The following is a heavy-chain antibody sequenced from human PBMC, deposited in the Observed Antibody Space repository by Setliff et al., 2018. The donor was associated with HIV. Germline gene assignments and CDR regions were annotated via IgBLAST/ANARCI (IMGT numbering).Heavy chain of an antibody. Sequence: PGESLKIYCQGSGYSFTSNWIGWVRQMPGKGLEWMGTIHPVDSDTRYSPSFQGQVTNSADKTITTAYLQWSTLKASDTAIYYCARHRQTAAGTLDAFDHWGQGTVVTVSS. CDR2: IHPVDSDT. D-gene: IGHD6-13*01. CDR1: GYSFTSNW. V-gene: IGHV5-51*01. CDR3: ARHRQTAAGTLDAFDH. J-gene: IGHJ3*01.